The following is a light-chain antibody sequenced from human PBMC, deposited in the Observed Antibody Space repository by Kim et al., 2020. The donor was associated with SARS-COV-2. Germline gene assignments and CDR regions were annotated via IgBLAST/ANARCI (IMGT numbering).Light chain of an antibody. Sequence: SELTQPPSVSVAPGKTARITCGGNNIGSKSVHWYQQKPGQAPVLVIYYDSDRPSGIPERFSGSNSGNTATLTISRVEAGDEADYYCQVWDSSSDQVFGGGTKLTVL. J-gene: IGLJ3*02. CDR3: QVWDSSSDQV. V-gene: IGLV3-21*04. CDR2: YDS. CDR1: NIGSKS.